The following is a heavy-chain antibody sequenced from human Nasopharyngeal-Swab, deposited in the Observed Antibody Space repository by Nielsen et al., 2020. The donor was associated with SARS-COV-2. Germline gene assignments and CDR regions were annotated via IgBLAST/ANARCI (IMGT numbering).Heavy chain of an antibody. J-gene: IGHJ4*02. V-gene: IGHV3-33*06. CDR3: AKVGAGVPTDY. Sequence: GGSLRLSCAASGFTFSSYGMHWVRQAPGKGLEWVAVIWYDGSNKYYADSVKGRFTISRDNSKNTLYLQMNSLRAEDTAVYYCAKVGAGVPTDYWGQGTLVTVSS. CDR2: IWYDGSNK. CDR1: GFTFSSYG. D-gene: IGHD3-16*01.